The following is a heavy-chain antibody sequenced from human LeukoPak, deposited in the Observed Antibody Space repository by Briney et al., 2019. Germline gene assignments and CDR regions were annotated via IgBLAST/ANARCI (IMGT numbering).Heavy chain of an antibody. D-gene: IGHD6-13*01. CDR2: IYYSGST. CDR3: ASRYSSSWTLYYYYGMDV. CDR1: GGSIGSSSYY. Sequence: SETLSLTCTVSGGSIGSSSYYWGWIRQPPGKGLEWIGSIYYSGSTYYNPSLKSRVTISVDTSKNQFSLKLSSVTAADTAVYYCASRYSSSWTLYYYYGMDVWGQGTTVTVSS. J-gene: IGHJ6*02. V-gene: IGHV4-39*01.